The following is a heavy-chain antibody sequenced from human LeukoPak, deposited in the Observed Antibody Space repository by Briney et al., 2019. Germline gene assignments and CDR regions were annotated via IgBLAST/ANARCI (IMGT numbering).Heavy chain of an antibody. V-gene: IGHV3-20*04. J-gene: IGHJ3*02. CDR1: GFTFDDYG. D-gene: IGHD1-26*01. CDR2: INWNGGST. CDR3: ARAVLSGSYSLAPIDAFDI. Sequence: RAGGSLRLSCAASGFTFDDYGMSWVRQAPGKGLEWVSGINWNGGSTGYADSVKGRFTIARDNAKNSLYLQMNSLRAEDTALYYCARAVLSGSYSLAPIDAFDIWGKGTMVTVSS.